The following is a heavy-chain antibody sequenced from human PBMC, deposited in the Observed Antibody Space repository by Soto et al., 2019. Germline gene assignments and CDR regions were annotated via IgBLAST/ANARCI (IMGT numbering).Heavy chain of an antibody. D-gene: IGHD1-26*01. Sequence: GGSLRLSCEVSGFTFTSYAMSWVRQAPGKGLEWVSGITSNGGNTYYADSVKGRFTISRDNSRNTLYLQVNSLRAEDTAIYYWAKGKKSTTWSPFDYGGQGTLVTVSS. J-gene: IGHJ4*02. V-gene: IGHV3-23*01. CDR3: AKGKKSTTWSPFDY. CDR2: ITSNGGNT. CDR1: GFTFTSYA.